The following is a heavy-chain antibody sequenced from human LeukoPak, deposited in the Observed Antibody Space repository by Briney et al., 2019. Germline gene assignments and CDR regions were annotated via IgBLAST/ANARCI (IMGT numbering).Heavy chain of an antibody. CDR2: IYYSGST. D-gene: IGHD2-15*01. V-gene: IGHV4-59*01. Sequence: SETLPLTCTVSGGSISSYYWSWIRQPPGKGLEGIGYIYYSGSTNYNPSLTSRVTISVDTSKNQFSLKLSSVTAADTAVYYCARVVCGGSCTFPYYYMDVWGKGTTVTVSS. CDR3: ARVVCGGSCTFPYYYMDV. CDR1: GGSISSYY. J-gene: IGHJ6*03.